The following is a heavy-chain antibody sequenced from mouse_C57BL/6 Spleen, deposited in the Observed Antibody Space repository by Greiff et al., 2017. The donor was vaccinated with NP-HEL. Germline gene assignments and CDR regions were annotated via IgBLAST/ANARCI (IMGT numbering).Heavy chain of an antibody. Sequence: VQLQQSGTVLARPGASVKMSCTTSGYTFTSYWMHWVKQRPGQGLEWIGAIYPGNSDTSYNQKFKGKAKLTAVTSASTAYMELSSLTNEDSAVYYCTRSDGNWYAMDYWGQGTSVTVSS. CDR2: IYPGNSDT. J-gene: IGHJ4*01. CDR1: GYTFTSYW. D-gene: IGHD2-1*01. CDR3: TRSDGNWYAMDY. V-gene: IGHV1-5*01.